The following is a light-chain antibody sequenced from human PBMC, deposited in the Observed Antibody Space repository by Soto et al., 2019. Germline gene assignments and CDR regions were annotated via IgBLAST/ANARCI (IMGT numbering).Light chain of an antibody. Sequence: EIVMTQSPATLSVSPGERATLSCRASQSVHSKLAWYQRKPGQAPRLLIYGASTRATGVPARFSDSGSGTEFSLTVSSLQSEDFAVYYCQQYSNWPLTFGGGTKVEI. CDR3: QQYSNWPLT. J-gene: IGKJ4*01. CDR2: GAS. V-gene: IGKV3-15*01. CDR1: QSVHSK.